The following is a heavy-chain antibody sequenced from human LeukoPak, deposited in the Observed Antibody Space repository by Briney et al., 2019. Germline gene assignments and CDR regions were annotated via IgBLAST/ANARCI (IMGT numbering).Heavy chain of an antibody. Sequence: PGKSLRLSCTASGFTFSDYGMHWVRQPPGKGLEWVAIIWYDDTNKNYADSVKGRFTISRDNSKNTLSLQMNSLRAEDTAVYYCARGNVGIGFYWYFDLWGRSTLVTVSS. CDR1: GFTFSDYG. J-gene: IGHJ2*01. D-gene: IGHD7-27*01. CDR3: ARGNVGIGFYWYFDL. V-gene: IGHV3-33*01. CDR2: IWYDDTNK.